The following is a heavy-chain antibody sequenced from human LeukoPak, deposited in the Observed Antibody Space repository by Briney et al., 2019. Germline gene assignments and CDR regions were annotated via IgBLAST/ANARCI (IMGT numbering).Heavy chain of an antibody. CDR1: GGSISSYY. J-gene: IGHJ5*02. CDR2: IYYSGST. Sequence: SETLSLTCTVSGGSISSYYWSWIRQPPGKGLEWIGYIYYSGSTNYNPSLKSRVIISVDTSKNQFSLKLSSVTAADTAVYYCARDSGLGWFDPWGQGTLVTVSS. CDR3: ARDSGLGWFDP. V-gene: IGHV4-59*01. D-gene: IGHD3-22*01.